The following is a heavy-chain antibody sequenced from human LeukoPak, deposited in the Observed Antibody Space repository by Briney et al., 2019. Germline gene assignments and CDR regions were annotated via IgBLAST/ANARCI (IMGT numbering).Heavy chain of an antibody. D-gene: IGHD5-12*01. V-gene: IGHV3-74*01. CDR3: ARAEGWLRYD. Sequence: GGSLRLSCAASGFTFSSYWMHWVRQAPGKGLVWVSRINSDGSSSSYADSVKGRSTIPRDNAKNTLYLQMNSLRAEDTAVYYCARAEGWLRYDWGRGTLVTVSS. CDR1: GFTFSSYW. CDR2: INSDGSSS. J-gene: IGHJ4*02.